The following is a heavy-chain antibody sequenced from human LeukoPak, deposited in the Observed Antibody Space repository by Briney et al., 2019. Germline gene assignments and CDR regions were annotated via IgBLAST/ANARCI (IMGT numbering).Heavy chain of an antibody. V-gene: IGHV3-7*01. D-gene: IGHD3-3*01. J-gene: IGHJ4*02. CDR1: GFIFTNYF. Sequence: GSLRLSCAASGFIFTNYFMSWVRQAPGKGLEWVASIKHDGSEKYYVDPVRGRFTISRDNTMNSLYLQMSSLRAEDTAVYYCATDRGWRTSGYYLYYFEYWGQGTLVTYSS. CDR2: IKHDGSEK. CDR3: ATDRGWRTSGYYLYYFEY.